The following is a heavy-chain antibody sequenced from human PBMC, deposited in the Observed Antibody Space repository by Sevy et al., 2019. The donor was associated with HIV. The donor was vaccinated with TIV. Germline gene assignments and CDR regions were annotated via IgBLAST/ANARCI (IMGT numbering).Heavy chain of an antibody. CDR3: ARGGSGSFDPFYYCYDMDV. J-gene: IGHJ6*02. CDR2: ITYDGHMK. V-gene: IGHV3-30-3*01. D-gene: IGHD3-10*01. Sequence: AGSLRLSCTASGFTFSTHAAHWVRQAPGKGLEWVAVITYDGHMKYYADSVKGRFTISRDNSKSALYMDMNSLRPDDTARYYCARGGSGSFDPFYYCYDMDVWGQGTTVTVSS. CDR1: GFTFSTHA.